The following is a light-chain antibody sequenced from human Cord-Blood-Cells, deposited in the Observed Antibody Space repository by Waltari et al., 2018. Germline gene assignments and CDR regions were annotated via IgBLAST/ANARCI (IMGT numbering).Light chain of an antibody. J-gene: IGKJ1*01. CDR1: QRISSW. CDR3: QQYNSYST. CDR2: DAS. V-gene: IGKV1-5*01. Sequence: DIQMTQSPSTLSASVGDRVTITCRAMQRISSWLAWYQQKPGKAPKLLIYDASSLESGVPSMFSGSGSGTEFTLTISSLQPDDFATYYCQQYNSYSTFGQGTKVEIK.